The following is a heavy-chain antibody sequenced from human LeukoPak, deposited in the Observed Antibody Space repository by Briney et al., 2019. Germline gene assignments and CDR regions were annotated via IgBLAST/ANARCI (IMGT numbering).Heavy chain of an antibody. V-gene: IGHV3-66*01. CDR3: AKRFQVVVVTAIGGDFDY. CDR1: GFTFSSYW. D-gene: IGHD2-21*02. J-gene: IGHJ4*02. CDR2: IYSGGST. Sequence: QSGGSLRLSCAASGFTFSSYWMSWVRQAPGKGVEWVSLIYSGGSTYYADSVKGRFTISRDNSKSTLYLQMNSLRAEDTAVYYCAKRFQVVVVTAIGGDFDYWGQGTLVTVSS.